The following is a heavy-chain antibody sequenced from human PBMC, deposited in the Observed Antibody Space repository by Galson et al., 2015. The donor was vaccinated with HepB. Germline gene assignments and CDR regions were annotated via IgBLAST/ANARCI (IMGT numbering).Heavy chain of an antibody. J-gene: IGHJ6*02. CDR3: ARDRIVPAAHTLYYYYYGMDV. CDR1: GLTFSGHS. V-gene: IGHV3-48*01. D-gene: IGHD2-2*01. Sequence: SLRLSCAASGLTFSGHSMNWVRQAPGKGLEWVSYISSTSSTIYYADSVKGRFTISRHNSKNTLYLQMNSLRAEDTAVYYCARDRIVPAAHTLYYYYYGMDVWGQGTTVTVSS. CDR2: ISSTSSTI.